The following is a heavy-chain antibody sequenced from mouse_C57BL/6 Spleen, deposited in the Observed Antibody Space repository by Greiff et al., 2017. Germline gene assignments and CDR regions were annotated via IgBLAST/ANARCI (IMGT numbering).Heavy chain of an antibody. CDR2: IHPNSGST. V-gene: IGHV1-64*01. D-gene: IGHD2-4*01. CDR3: AREDYDYDGGNAMDY. J-gene: IGHJ4*01. Sequence: VQLQQSGAELVKPGASVKLSCKASGYTFTSYWMHWVKQRPGQGLEWIGMIHPNSGSTNYNEKFKSKATLTVDKSSSTAYMQLSSLTSEDSAVYYCAREDYDYDGGNAMDYWGQGTSVTVSS. CDR1: GYTFTSYW.